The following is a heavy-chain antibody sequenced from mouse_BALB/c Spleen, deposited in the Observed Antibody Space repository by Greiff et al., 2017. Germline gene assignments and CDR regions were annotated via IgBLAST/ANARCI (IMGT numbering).Heavy chain of an antibody. Sequence: EVQGVESGGDLVKPGGSLKLSCAASGFTFSSYGMSWVRQTPDKRLEWVATISSGGSYTYYPDSVKGRFTISRDNAKNTLYLQMSSLKSEDTAMYYCARPHYYGSSYGAYWGQGTLVTVSA. CDR2: ISSGGSYT. CDR1: GFTFSSYG. D-gene: IGHD1-1*01. V-gene: IGHV5-6*01. J-gene: IGHJ3*01. CDR3: ARPHYYGSSYGAY.